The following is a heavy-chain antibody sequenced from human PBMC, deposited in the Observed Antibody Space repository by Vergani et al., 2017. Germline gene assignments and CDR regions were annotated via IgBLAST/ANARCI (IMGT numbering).Heavy chain of an antibody. CDR2: IKQDGSEK. D-gene: IGHD5-12*01. J-gene: IGHJ4*02. Sequence: EVQLVESGGGLVQPGGSLRLSCAASGFTFSSYWMSWVRQAPGKGLEWVANIKQDGSEKYYVDSVKGRFTISRDNAKNSLYLQMNSLRAEDTAVYYCAREGRYSGYDYXLGDWGQGTLVTVSS. CDR1: GFTFSSYW. V-gene: IGHV3-7*01. CDR3: AREGRYSGYDYXLGD.